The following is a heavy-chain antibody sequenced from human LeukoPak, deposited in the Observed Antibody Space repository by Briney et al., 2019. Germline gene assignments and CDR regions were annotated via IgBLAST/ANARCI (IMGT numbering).Heavy chain of an antibody. Sequence: SETLSLTCTVSGYSISSGYYWSWIRQPPGKGLEWIGYIYYSGSTNYNPSLKSRVTISVDTSKNQFSLKLSSVTAADTAVYYCARDEGYYYDSSGFRNWGQGTLVTVSS. J-gene: IGHJ4*02. CDR1: GYSISSGYY. CDR3: ARDEGYYYDSSGFRN. D-gene: IGHD3-22*01. V-gene: IGHV4-61*01. CDR2: IYYSGST.